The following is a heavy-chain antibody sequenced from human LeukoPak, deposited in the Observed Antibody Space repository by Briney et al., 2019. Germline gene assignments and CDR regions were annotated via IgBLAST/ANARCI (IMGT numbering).Heavy chain of an antibody. J-gene: IGHJ4*02. D-gene: IGHD2-21*01. CDR1: GFTFSSYA. CDR2: ISSNGGST. Sequence: QPGRSLSLSCVASGFTFSSYAMHWVRQAPGKGLEYVSAISSNGGSTYYANSVKGRFTISRDHSKHALYLQMGRLRAGDMAVYCCARGVLGGDYYFDYWGQGTLVTVSS. V-gene: IGHV3-64*01. CDR3: ARGVLGGDYYFDY.